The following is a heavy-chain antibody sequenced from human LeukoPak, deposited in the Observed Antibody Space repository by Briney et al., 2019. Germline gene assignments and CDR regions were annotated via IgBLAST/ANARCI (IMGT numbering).Heavy chain of an antibody. CDR3: AVSGSYPTQIADY. J-gene: IGHJ4*02. Sequence: KPSETLSLTCAVYGGSFSGYYWSWIRQPPGKGLEWIGEINHSGSTNYNPSLKSRVTISVDTSKNQFSLKLSSVTAADTAVYYCAVSGSYPTQIADYWGQGTLVTVSS. V-gene: IGHV4-34*01. D-gene: IGHD1-26*01. CDR2: INHSGST. CDR1: GGSFSGYY.